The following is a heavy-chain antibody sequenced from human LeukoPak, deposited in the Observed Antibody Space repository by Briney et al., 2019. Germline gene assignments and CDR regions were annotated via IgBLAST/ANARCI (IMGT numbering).Heavy chain of an antibody. J-gene: IGHJ3*02. CDR3: AREWGGSYQGGRPNAFDI. Sequence: SETLSLTCTVSGGSISSSSYYWVWIRQPPGKGLEWIGSIYYSGSTYYNPSLKSRVTISVDTSKNQFSLKLSSVTAADTAVYYCAREWGGSYQGGRPNAFDIWGQGTMVTVSS. V-gene: IGHV4-39*07. CDR2: IYYSGST. CDR1: GGSISSSSYY. D-gene: IGHD1-26*01.